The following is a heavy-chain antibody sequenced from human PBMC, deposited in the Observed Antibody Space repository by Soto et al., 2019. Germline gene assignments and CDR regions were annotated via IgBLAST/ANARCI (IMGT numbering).Heavy chain of an antibody. CDR1: GGSVSSGSYY. CDR3: ASGGGYYYDSSGYSPHFDY. Sequence: SETLSLTCTVSGGSVSSGSYYWSWIRQPPGKGLEWIGYIYYSGSTNYNPSLKSRVTISVDTSKNQFSLKLSSVTAADTAVYYCASGGGYYYDSSGYSPHFDYWGQGTLVTVSS. J-gene: IGHJ4*02. D-gene: IGHD3-22*01. V-gene: IGHV4-61*01. CDR2: IYYSGST.